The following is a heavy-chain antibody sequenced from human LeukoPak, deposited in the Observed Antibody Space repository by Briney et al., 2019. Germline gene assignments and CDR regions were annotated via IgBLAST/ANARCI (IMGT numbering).Heavy chain of an antibody. J-gene: IGHJ4*02. Sequence: GGSLRLSCVASGFMFNKYGMSWVRQAPGKGLEWVSVISGGGGRTYYRDSVKGRFTISRDNSKNTLYLQMNNLRAEDTAVYYCAKTRPLDSSSWSHGDYWGQGTLVTVSS. V-gene: IGHV3-23*01. D-gene: IGHD6-13*01. CDR3: AKTRPLDSSSWSHGDY. CDR1: GFMFNKYG. CDR2: ISGGGGRT.